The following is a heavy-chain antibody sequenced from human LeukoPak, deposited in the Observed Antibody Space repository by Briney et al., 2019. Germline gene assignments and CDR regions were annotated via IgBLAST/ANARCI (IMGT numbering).Heavy chain of an antibody. CDR3: ANHGGPDDYSNYFDY. V-gene: IGHV3-23*01. Sequence: PGGSLRLSCAASGFTFSSYAMSWVRQAPGKGLEWVSAISGSGGSTYYADSVKGRFTISRDNSKNTLYLQMNSLRAEDTAVYYCANHGGPDDYSNYFDYWGQGTLVTVPS. CDR2: ISGSGGST. CDR1: GFTFSSYA. J-gene: IGHJ4*02. D-gene: IGHD4-11*01.